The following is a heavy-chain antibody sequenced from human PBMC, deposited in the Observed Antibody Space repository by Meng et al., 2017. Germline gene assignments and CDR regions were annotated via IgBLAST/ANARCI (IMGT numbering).Heavy chain of an antibody. D-gene: IGHD5-12*01. V-gene: IGHV1-2*06. CDR3: AREIGGAGYH. CDR2: INPRSGDT. CDR1: GYTFIGYY. Sequence: ASVKVSCKASGYTFIGYYMHWVRQAPGQGLEWMGRINPRSGDTNSAQKFQGRVTMTRDTSISTAYMELSSLRSDDTAVYYCAREIGGAGYHWSQGTLVTVSS. J-gene: IGHJ4*02.